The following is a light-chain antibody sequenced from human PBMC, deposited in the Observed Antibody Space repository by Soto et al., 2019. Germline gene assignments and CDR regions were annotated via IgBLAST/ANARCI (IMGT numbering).Light chain of an antibody. CDR3: CSYAGNSALV. V-gene: IGLV2-23*01. J-gene: IGLJ1*01. CDR2: EAN. Sequence: QSALTQPASVSGSPGQSITISCPGTSSDVGKYNFVSWYQQHPGKAPKLMIYEANKRPSGVSNRFSGSKSGNTASLTISGLQTEDEADYYCCSYAGNSALVFGTGTKLTGL. CDR1: SSDVGKYNF.